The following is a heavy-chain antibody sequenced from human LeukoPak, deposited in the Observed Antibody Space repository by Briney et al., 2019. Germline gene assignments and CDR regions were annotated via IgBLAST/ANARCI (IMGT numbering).Heavy chain of an antibody. J-gene: IGHJ4*02. CDR1: GGSFSGYY. D-gene: IGHD3-10*01. Sequence: SETLSLTCAVYGGSFSGYYWSWIRQPPGKGLEWIGEINHSGSTNYNPSLKSRVTISVDTSKNQFSLKLSSVTAADTAVYYCARGDDTPLYYYGSGSYHYYFDYWGQGTLVTVSS. V-gene: IGHV4-34*01. CDR3: ARGDDTPLYYYGSGSYHYYFDY. CDR2: INHSGST.